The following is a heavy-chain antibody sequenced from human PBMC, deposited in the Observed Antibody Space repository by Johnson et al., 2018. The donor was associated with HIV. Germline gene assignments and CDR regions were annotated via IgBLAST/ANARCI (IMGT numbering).Heavy chain of an antibody. CDR1: GFTFSDYY. D-gene: IGHD3-22*01. Sequence: QVQLVESGGGLVKPGGSLRLSCAASGFTFSDYYLSWVRQAPGKGLVWVSFISSSGSTICYADSVKGRFPISRDNAKNSLYLQMNRLRAEDTAVYYCARDPSYDMAHTDGFDIWGQGTMVTGSS. CDR3: ARDPSYDMAHTDGFDI. V-gene: IGHV3-11*04. CDR2: ISSSGSTI. J-gene: IGHJ3*02.